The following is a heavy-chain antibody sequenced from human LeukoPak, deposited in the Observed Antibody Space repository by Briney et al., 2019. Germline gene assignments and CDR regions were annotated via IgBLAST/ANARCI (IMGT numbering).Heavy chain of an antibody. CDR2: IYHSGST. CDR3: ARGGDILSGYYEGGLDY. CDR1: GGSISSTNW. J-gene: IGHJ4*02. V-gene: IGHV4-4*02. D-gene: IGHD3-9*01. Sequence: SGTLSLTCAVSGGSISSTNWWSWVRQPPGKGLEWIGEIYHSGSTNYNPSLKGRVTISVDKSKNQFSLKLSSVTAADTAVYYCARGGDILSGYYEGGLDYWGQGTLDTVSS.